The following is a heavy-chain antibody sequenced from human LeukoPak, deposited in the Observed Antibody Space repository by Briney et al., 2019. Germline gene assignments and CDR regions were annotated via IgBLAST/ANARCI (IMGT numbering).Heavy chain of an antibody. CDR1: GYTFTGYY. CDR2: INPNSGGT. CDR3: ARIVPIAAAGDDY. Sequence: ASVKVSRKASGYTFTGYYMHWVRQAPGQGLEWMGWINPNSGGTNYAQKFQGRVTMTRDTSISTAYMELSRLRSDDTAVYYCARIVPIAAAGDDYWGQGTLVTVSS. D-gene: IGHD6-13*01. J-gene: IGHJ4*02. V-gene: IGHV1-2*02.